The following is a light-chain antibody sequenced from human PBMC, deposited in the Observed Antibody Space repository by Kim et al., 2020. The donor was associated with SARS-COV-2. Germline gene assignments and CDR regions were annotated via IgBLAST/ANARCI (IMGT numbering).Light chain of an antibody. CDR2: VNI. CDR3: QSYDSSLSGPNWV. Sequence: QSVLTQPPSVSGAPGQRVTISCTGSSSNIGAGYDVHWYQQLPGTAPKLLIYVNINRPSGVPDRFSGSKSGTSASLAITGLQAEDEADYYCQSYDSSLSGPNWVFGGGTKLTVL. J-gene: IGLJ3*02. V-gene: IGLV1-40*01. CDR1: SSNIGAGYD.